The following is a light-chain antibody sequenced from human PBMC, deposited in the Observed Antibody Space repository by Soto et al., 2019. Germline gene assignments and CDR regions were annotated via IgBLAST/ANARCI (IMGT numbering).Light chain of an antibody. Sequence: EIVMTQSPATLSVSPGERATLSCRASQSVSNNLAWYQQKPGQAPRLLIYFASTRATRIPARFSGSGSGPEFTLTISSLQSEDFAVYYCQQYNKWPLTFGGGTKVET. J-gene: IGKJ4*01. V-gene: IGKV3D-15*01. CDR2: FAS. CDR3: QQYNKWPLT. CDR1: QSVSNN.